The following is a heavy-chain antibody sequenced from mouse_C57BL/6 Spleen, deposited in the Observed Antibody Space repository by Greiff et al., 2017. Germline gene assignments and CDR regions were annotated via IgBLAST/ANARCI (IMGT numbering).Heavy chain of an antibody. CDR1: GYTFTDYE. Sequence: QVQLQQSGAELVRPGASVTLSCKASGYTFTDYEMHWVKQTPVHGLEWIGAIDPETGGTAYNQKFKGKAILTADKSSSTAYMELRSLTSEDSAVXYCTRQGDFYRYFDVWGTGTTVTVSS. J-gene: IGHJ1*03. V-gene: IGHV1-15*01. CDR3: TRQGDFYRYFDV. CDR2: IDPETGGT.